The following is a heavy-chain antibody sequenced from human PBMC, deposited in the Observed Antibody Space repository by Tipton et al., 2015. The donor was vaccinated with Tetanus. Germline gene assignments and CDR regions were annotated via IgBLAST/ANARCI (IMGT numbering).Heavy chain of an antibody. J-gene: IGHJ6*02. CDR3: AREYYYDSSGYYYYYYGMDV. CDR2: IIPIFGTA. Sequence: QSGAEVKKPGSSVKVSCKASGGTFSSYAISWVRQAPGQGLEWMGGIIPIFGTANYAQKFQGRVTITADESTSTAYMELSSLRSEDTAVYYWAREYYYDSSGYYYYYYGMDVWGQGTTVTVSS. D-gene: IGHD3-22*01. CDR1: GGTFSSYA. V-gene: IGHV1-69*01.